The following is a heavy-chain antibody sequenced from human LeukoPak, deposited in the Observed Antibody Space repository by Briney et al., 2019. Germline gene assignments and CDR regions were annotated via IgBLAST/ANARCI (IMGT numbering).Heavy chain of an antibody. J-gene: IGHJ4*02. CDR1: GFTVSSNY. CDR3: AKEARAYYYDSSGSRRPYYFDY. D-gene: IGHD3-22*01. CDR2: IYSGGST. Sequence: GGSLRLSCAASGFTVSSNYMSWVRRAPGKGLEWVSVIYSGGSTYYADSVKGRFTISRDNSKNTLYLQMNSLRAEDTAVYYCAKEARAYYYDSSGSRRPYYFDYWGQGTLVTVSS. V-gene: IGHV3-53*01.